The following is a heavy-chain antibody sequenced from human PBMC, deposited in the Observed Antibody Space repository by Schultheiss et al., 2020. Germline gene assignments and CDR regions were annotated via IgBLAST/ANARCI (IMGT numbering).Heavy chain of an antibody. D-gene: IGHD4-11*01. CDR3: ARGVDYNNYVMSAFDI. CDR1: GGSISSGSYY. Sequence: SETLSLTCTVSGGSISSGSYYWGWIRQPPGKGLEWIGSIYYSVSTNFNPSLKSRVTISADASKNQFSLKLSSVTAADTAVYYCARGVDYNNYVMSAFDIWGQGTLVTVSS. J-gene: IGHJ3*02. V-gene: IGHV4-39*07. CDR2: IYYSVST.